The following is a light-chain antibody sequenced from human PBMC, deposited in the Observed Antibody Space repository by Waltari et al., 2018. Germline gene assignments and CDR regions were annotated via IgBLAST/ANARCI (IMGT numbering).Light chain of an antibody. Sequence: DIQMTQSPSTLSASVGDRVTITCRASQSISTWLAWYQQKPGKAPKLLIYRASFLESGVPSRFSGSGSGTAFTLTISSLQPDDFATYYCQQYNSYSPGDTFGPGTKLEIK. CDR1: QSISTW. CDR2: RAS. J-gene: IGKJ2*01. CDR3: QQYNSYSPGDT. V-gene: IGKV1-5*03.